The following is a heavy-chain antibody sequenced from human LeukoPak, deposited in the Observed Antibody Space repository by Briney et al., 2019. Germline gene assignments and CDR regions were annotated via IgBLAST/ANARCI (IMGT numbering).Heavy chain of an antibody. CDR1: GYTFTTFG. CDR2: ISAYNGDT. V-gene: IGHV1-18*01. D-gene: IGHD2-2*01. J-gene: IGHJ4*02. CDR3: ARDHSSSSQLLDY. Sequence: ASVKVSCKASGYTFTTFGVTWVRQAPRQGLEWMGWISAYNGDTNYAQKFRGRFTMTTDTSTNTAYIELRSLRSDDTAVYYCARDHSSSSQLLDYWGQGTLVTVSS.